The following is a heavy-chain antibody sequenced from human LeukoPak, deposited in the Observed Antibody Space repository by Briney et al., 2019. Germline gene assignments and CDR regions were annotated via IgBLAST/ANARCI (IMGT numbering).Heavy chain of an antibody. J-gene: IGHJ4*02. CDR1: GFTFNTYG. V-gene: IGHV3-30*02. CDR3: AKAGGGLVSPFDY. D-gene: IGHD6-19*01. CDR2: ITYDGGNK. Sequence: GGSLRLSCTASGFTFNTYGMHWVRQPPGKGLEWVAFITYDGGNKYYADSVKGRFTISRDSSKTTLYLQMNSLRAEDTAVYYCAKAGGGLVSPFDYWGQGTLVTVSS.